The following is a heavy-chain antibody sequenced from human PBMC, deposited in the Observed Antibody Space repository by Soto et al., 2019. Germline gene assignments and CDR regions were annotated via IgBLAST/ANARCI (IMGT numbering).Heavy chain of an antibody. J-gene: IGHJ4*02. CDR3: SRTRGYIMYDY. Sequence: QVQLVQSGAEVKKPGASVKVSCKASGYTFTSYAMHWVRQAPGQRLEWMGWINAGDGNTKYSQKFQGKVTITRDTSSITAYMELSRLTSEDTSVYYCSRTRGYIMYDYWGQGPLVTV. V-gene: IGHV1-3*01. CDR1: GYTFTSYA. D-gene: IGHD3-3*01. CDR2: INAGDGNT.